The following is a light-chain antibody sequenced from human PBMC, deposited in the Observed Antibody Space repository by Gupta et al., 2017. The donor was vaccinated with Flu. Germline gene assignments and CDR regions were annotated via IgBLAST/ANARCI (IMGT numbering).Light chain of an antibody. Sequence: GKRSTFSCRASQVIDKWLAWYKQRPGQDPRLLLSDASDRATGITARFSGRGSGKDFTLTISSLEAEDFAVYYCEQRSEWPLTFGGGTKVEIK. CDR3: EQRSEWPLT. CDR1: QVIDKW. CDR2: DAS. J-gene: IGKJ4*01. V-gene: IGKV3-11*01.